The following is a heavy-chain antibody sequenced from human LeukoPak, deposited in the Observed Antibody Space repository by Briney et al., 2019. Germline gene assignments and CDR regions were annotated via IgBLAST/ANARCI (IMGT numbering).Heavy chain of an antibody. CDR2: IDPSDSYT. CDR3: ARPGYCSSTSCYGGDYYYYGMDV. D-gene: IGHD2-2*01. V-gene: IGHV5-10-1*01. Sequence: SGESLKISCKGSGYSFTSYWISWVRQMPGKGLEWMGRIDPSDSYTNYSPSFQGHVTISADKSISTAYLQWSSLKASDTAMYYCARPGYCSSTSCYGGDYYYYGMDVWGQGTTATVSS. J-gene: IGHJ6*02. CDR1: GYSFTSYW.